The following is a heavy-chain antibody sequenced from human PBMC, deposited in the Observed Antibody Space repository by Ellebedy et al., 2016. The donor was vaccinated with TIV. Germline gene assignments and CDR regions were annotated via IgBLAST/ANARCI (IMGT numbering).Heavy chain of an antibody. D-gene: IGHD2-2*01. CDR1: GFTFSSYA. J-gene: IGHJ4*02. Sequence: GESLKISXAASGFTFSSYAMSWVRQAPGKGLEWVSVISGSGGSTYYADSVKGRFTISRDNSKNTLHLQMNSLRAEDTAVYYCAKVGPGSAEDIVVVPAAILDYWGQGTLVSVSS. CDR3: AKVGPGSAEDIVVVPAAILDY. V-gene: IGHV3-23*01. CDR2: ISGSGGST.